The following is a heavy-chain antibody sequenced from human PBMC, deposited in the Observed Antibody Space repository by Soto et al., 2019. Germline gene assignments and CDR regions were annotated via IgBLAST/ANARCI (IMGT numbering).Heavy chain of an antibody. CDR1: GFSLTTSGVA. D-gene: IGHD3-22*01. Sequence: QITLMESGPTLVKPTQTLTLTCTFSGFSLTTSGVAVGWIRQPPGKALEWLALIYWDDDKRYSPSLKSRLTITTDTSKNQVVLTMTNMDPVDTATYYCVRDSSDYYGFAYWGQGTLVTVSS. J-gene: IGHJ4*02. V-gene: IGHV2-5*02. CDR2: IYWDDDK. CDR3: VRDSSDYYGFAY.